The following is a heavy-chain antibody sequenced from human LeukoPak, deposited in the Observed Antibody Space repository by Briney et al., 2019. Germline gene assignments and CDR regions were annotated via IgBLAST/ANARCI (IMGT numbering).Heavy chain of an antibody. CDR2: IYHSGST. V-gene: IGHV4-34*01. CDR1: GGSFSGYY. Sequence: PPETLSLTCAVYGGSFSGYYWSWIRQPPGKGLEWIGEIYHSGSTNYNPSLKSRVTISVDTSKNQFSLKLSSVTAADTAVYYCARGLSRAYYYGSGSYANWFDPWGQGTLVTVSS. J-gene: IGHJ5*02. D-gene: IGHD3-10*01. CDR3: ARGLSRAYYYGSGSYANWFDP.